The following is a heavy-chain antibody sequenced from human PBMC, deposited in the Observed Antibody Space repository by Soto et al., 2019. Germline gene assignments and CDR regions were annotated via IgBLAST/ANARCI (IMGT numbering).Heavy chain of an antibody. Sequence: PSETLSLTCTVSGGSVSSGSYYWSWIRQPPGKGLEWIGYIYYSGSTNYNPSLKSRVTISVDTSKNQFSLKLSSVTAADTAVYYCAATNYNWFDPWGQGTLVTVSS. D-gene: IGHD5-12*01. CDR3: AATNYNWFDP. V-gene: IGHV4-61*01. J-gene: IGHJ5*02. CDR2: IYYSGST. CDR1: GGSVSSGSYY.